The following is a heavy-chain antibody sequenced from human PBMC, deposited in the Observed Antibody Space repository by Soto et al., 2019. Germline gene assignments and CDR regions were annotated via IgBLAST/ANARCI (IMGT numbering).Heavy chain of an antibody. J-gene: IGHJ4*02. CDR1: GYTFTSYD. Sequence: GALVKVSCKASGYTFTSYDIYWVRQATGQGLEWMWWMNPNTGNSGYAQKFQGRVTMTSDTSISTAHMELSSLRSEDTAVYYCARRAETNGWNGFGADKYYFDFWGQGTLVTVSS. V-gene: IGHV1-8*01. D-gene: IGHD1-1*01. CDR2: MNPNTGNS. CDR3: ARRAETNGWNGFGADKYYFDF.